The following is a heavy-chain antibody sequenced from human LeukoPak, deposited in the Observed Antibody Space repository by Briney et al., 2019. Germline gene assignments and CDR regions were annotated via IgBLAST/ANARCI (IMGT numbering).Heavy chain of an antibody. CDR2: ISYDGSNK. Sequence: GGSLRLSCAASGFTFSGYAMHWVRQAPGKGLEWVAVISYDGSNKYYADSVKGRFTISRDNFKNTLYLQMNSLRAEDTAVYYCARVDGSGSYPLDYWGQGTLVTVSS. J-gene: IGHJ4*02. D-gene: IGHD3-10*01. CDR1: GFTFSGYA. V-gene: IGHV3-30-3*01. CDR3: ARVDGSGSYPLDY.